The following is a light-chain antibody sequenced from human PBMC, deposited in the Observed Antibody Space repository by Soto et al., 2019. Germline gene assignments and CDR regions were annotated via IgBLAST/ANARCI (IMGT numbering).Light chain of an antibody. Sequence: EIVFTQSPGTLSLSPGERATLSCRASQSVSSNSLAWYQQKPGQAPRLLIYGASSRATGIPDRFSGSGSGTDFTLTISRLEPEDFAVYYCQQFGSSRFTFGPGTKVDIK. CDR1: QSVSSNS. CDR3: QQFGSSRFT. V-gene: IGKV3-20*01. J-gene: IGKJ3*01. CDR2: GAS.